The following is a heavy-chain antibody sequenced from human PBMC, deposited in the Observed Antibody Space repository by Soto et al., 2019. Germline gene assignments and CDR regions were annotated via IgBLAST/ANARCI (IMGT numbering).Heavy chain of an antibody. Sequence: QVQLQESGPGLVKPSETLSLTCTVSGGSISSYYWSWIRQPPGKGLEWIGYIYYSGSTNYNPSLKSRVTISVDTSKNQFSLKLSSVTAADTAVYYCARWAKVGTFPYGDYDPGPYWFDPWGQGTLVTVSS. D-gene: IGHD4-17*01. CDR3: ARWAKVGTFPYGDYDPGPYWFDP. CDR2: IYYSGST. J-gene: IGHJ5*02. CDR1: GGSISSYY. V-gene: IGHV4-59*08.